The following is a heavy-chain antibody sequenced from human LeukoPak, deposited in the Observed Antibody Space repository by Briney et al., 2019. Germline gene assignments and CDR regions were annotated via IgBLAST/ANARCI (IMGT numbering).Heavy chain of an antibody. CDR2: IYYSGST. Sequence: SETLSLTCTVSGGSISSYYWSWIRQPPGKGLEWIGYIYYSGSTNYNPSLKSRVTISVDTSKNQFSLKLNSVTAAGTAVYYCARGSGSYYYYYYGMDVWGQGTTVTVSS. D-gene: IGHD1-26*01. J-gene: IGHJ6*02. CDR3: ARGSGSYYYYYYGMDV. CDR1: GGSISSYY. V-gene: IGHV4-59*01.